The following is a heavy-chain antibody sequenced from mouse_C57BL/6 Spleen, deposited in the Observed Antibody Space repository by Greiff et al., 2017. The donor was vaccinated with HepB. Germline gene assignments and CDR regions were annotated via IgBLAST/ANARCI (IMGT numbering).Heavy chain of an antibody. Sequence: EVQVVESGPGLVKPSQSLSLTCSVTGYSITSGYYWNWIRQFPGNKLEWMGYISYDGSNNYNPSLKNRISITRDTSKNQFFLKLNSVTTEDTATYYCARVEGNYAMDYWGQGTSVTVSS. J-gene: IGHJ4*01. CDR1: GYSITSGYY. CDR3: ARVEGNYAMDY. D-gene: IGHD1-1*02. V-gene: IGHV3-6*01. CDR2: ISYDGSN.